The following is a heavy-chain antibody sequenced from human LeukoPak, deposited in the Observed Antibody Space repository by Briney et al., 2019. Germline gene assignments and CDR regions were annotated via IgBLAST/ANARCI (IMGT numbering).Heavy chain of an antibody. V-gene: IGHV3-11*04. CDR3: ASFYCSSTSCYCLDY. D-gene: IGHD2-2*01. J-gene: IGHJ4*02. CDR1: GFTFVAYY. Sequence: GGSRRLSCAAPGFTFVAYYMSWIRQAPGKGLGWVSYISSSGSTIYYADSVKGRFTISRDNAKNSLYLQMNGLRAEDTAVYYCASFYCSSTSCYCLDYWGQGTLVTVSS. CDR2: ISSSGSTI.